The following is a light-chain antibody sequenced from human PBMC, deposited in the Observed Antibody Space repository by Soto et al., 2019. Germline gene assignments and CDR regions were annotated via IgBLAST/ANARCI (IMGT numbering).Light chain of an antibody. CDR3: QQYHNWPPRT. J-gene: IGKJ1*01. V-gene: IGKV3-15*01. Sequence: IVMTQSPATLSVSPGERATLSCRASQSVSSSLAWYQQKPGQAPRLLIYGASARATGIPARFSGSGSGTEFTLTITSLQSEDFAVYYCQQYHNWPPRTFGQGTKVEIK. CDR2: GAS. CDR1: QSVSSS.